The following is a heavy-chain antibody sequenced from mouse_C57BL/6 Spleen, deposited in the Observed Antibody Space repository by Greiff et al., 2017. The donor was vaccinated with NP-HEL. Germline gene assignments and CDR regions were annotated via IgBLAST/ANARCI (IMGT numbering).Heavy chain of an antibody. CDR3: TRWDYYGSSYNYAMDY. D-gene: IGHD1-1*01. J-gene: IGHJ4*01. V-gene: IGHV1-15*01. CDR1: GYTFTDYE. CDR2: IDPETGGT. Sequence: QVHVKQSGAELVRPGASVTLSCKASGYTFTDYEMHWVKQTPVHGLEWIGAIDPETGGTAYNQKFKGKAILTADKSSSTAYMEIRSLTSEDSAVYYCTRWDYYGSSYNYAMDYWGQGTSVTVSS.